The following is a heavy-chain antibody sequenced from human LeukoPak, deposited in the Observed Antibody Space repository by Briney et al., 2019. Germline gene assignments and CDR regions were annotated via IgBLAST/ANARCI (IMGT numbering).Heavy chain of an antibody. V-gene: IGHV3-48*03. CDR2: ISSSGSTI. D-gene: IGHD3-22*01. CDR1: GFTFSSYE. Sequence: PGGSLRLSCAASGFTFSSYEMNWVRQAPGKGLEWVSYISSSGSTIYYADSVKGRFTISRDNAKDSLYLQMNSLRAEDTAVYYCARDRVGYYYDYWGQGTLVTVSS. CDR3: ARDRVGYYYDY. J-gene: IGHJ4*02.